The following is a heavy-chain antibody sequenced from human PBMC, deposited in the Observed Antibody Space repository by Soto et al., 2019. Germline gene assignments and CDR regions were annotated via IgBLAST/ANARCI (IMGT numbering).Heavy chain of an antibody. CDR3: ARSGGSGTYSAGALDY. CDR2: IFYIGST. J-gene: IGHJ4*02. CDR1: GGSISSYY. D-gene: IGHD3-10*01. V-gene: IGHV4-59*01. Sequence: TSETLSLTCTVSGGSISSYYLSWIRQPPGKGLEWIGYIFYIGSTNYNPSLKSRVTISIDTSKNQFSLRLSSVTAADTAVYYCARSGGSGTYSAGALDYWGQGTLVTVS.